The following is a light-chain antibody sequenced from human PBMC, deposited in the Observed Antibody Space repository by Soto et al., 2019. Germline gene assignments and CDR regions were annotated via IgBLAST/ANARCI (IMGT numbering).Light chain of an antibody. CDR2: GAS. Sequence: EIVLTQSPGTLSLSPGERVTLSCRVSQSVSSSYIAWYQQKPGQAPRLLIYGASSRATGIPDRFSGRASGTDFTLSISRLQPEDFGVYYCQQYGRSPRTFGQGSKVEIK. CDR3: QQYGRSPRT. CDR1: QSVSSSY. J-gene: IGKJ1*01. V-gene: IGKV3-20*01.